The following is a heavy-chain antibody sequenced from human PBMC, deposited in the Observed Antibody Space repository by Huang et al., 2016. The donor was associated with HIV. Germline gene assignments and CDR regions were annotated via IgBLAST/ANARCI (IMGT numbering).Heavy chain of an antibody. CDR1: GFSFSKYW. CDR3: GRDRTNLYDSIGYLGDIDY. V-gene: IGHV3-7*01. CDR2: INKDGSEK. D-gene: IGHD3-22*01. Sequence: EVQVVESGGGSVQPGGSLRLSCAASGFSFSKYWMAWVRMVPGKWLQWVATINKDGSEKYYVDSGKGRFTSSRDNTKNSVHVQMNSLRGDDSAVYYCGRDRTNLYDSIGYLGDIDYWGLGTLVTVSS. J-gene: IGHJ4*02.